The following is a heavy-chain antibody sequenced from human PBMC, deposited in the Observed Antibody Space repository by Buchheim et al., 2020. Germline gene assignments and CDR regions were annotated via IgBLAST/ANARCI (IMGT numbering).Heavy chain of an antibody. CDR3: ASHDYGGNVGDDY. V-gene: IGHV3-30-3*01. Sequence: QVQLVESGGGVVQPGRSLRLSCAASGFTFSSYAMHWVRQAPGKGLEWVAVISYDGSNKYYADSVKGRFTISRDNSKNTLYLQMNSLRAEDTAVYYCASHDYGGNVGDDYWGQGTL. J-gene: IGHJ4*02. D-gene: IGHD4-23*01. CDR2: ISYDGSNK. CDR1: GFTFSSYA.